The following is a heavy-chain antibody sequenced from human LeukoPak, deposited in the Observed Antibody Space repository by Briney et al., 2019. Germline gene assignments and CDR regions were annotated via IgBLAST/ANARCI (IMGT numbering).Heavy chain of an antibody. D-gene: IGHD6-6*01. Sequence: SETLSLTCAVCGGSFSGYYWSWIRQPPGKGLEWIGEINHSGSTNYNPSLKSRVTISVDTSKNQFSLKLSSVTAADTAVYYCARQYRKPRTRQLPHRGTWQNWFDPWGQGTLVTVSS. V-gene: IGHV4-34*01. J-gene: IGHJ5*02. CDR1: GGSFSGYY. CDR3: ARQYRKPRTRQLPHRGTWQNWFDP. CDR2: INHSGST.